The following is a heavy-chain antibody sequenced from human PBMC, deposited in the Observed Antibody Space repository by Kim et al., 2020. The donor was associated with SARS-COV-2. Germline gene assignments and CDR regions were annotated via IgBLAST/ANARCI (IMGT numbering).Heavy chain of an antibody. Sequence: GGSLRLSCAASGFTFSTYWMSWVRQAPGKGLEWVAEIKVDGSEKYYVDSVKGRFTISRDNDKNSVYLQMNSLRAEDTAIYYCAGGGRGRYGGQGTLGTVS. CDR1: GFTFSTYW. CDR2: IKVDGSEK. D-gene: IGHD3-16*01. CDR3: AGGGRGRY. J-gene: IGHJ4*02. V-gene: IGHV3-7*01.